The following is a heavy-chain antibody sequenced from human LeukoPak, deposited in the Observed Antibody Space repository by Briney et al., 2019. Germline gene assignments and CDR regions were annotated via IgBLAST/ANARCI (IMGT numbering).Heavy chain of an antibody. V-gene: IGHV1-18*01. CDR3: ARDLVVVPAASMDV. Sequence: ALVKVSCKASGYTFTSYGISWVRQAPGQGLEWMGWISAYNGNTNYAQKLQGRVTMTTDTSTSTAYMELRSLRSDDTAVYYCARDLVVVPAASMDVWGQGTTVTVSS. CDR2: ISAYNGNT. CDR1: GYTFTSYG. J-gene: IGHJ6*02. D-gene: IGHD2-2*01.